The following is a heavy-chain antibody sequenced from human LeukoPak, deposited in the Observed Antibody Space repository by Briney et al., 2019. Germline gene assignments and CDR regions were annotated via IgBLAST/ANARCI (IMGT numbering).Heavy chain of an antibody. Sequence: TGGSLRLSCAASGFTFSIYAMSWVRQSPGKGLEWVSSITAGGTTTYYEDSVKGRFTISRDNSKSTLYLQLNSLRVEDTAVYYCAKNRGAGSHYYYHMNVWGKGTTVTVSS. D-gene: IGHD1-26*01. CDR3: AKNRGAGSHYYYHMNV. J-gene: IGHJ6*03. V-gene: IGHV3-23*01. CDR1: GFTFSIYA. CDR2: ITAGGTTT.